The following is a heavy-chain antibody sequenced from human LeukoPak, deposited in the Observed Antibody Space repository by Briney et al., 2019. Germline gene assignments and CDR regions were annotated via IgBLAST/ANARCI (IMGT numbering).Heavy chain of an antibody. V-gene: IGHV6-1*01. CDR3: ARDLCDSANCPNYWIGA. D-gene: IGHD3-22*01. J-gene: IGHJ5*02. CDR1: GYSVSSNSAD. Sequence: SQTLSLTCAISGYSVSSNSADWNWLTQSPSRGLEWLGRTYYRSKWYYNYAISVKSRITVNPDTSKNQFSLQLNSVTPEDTAVYYCARDLCDSANCPNYWIGAWGQGTLVTVSS. CDR2: TYYRSKWYY.